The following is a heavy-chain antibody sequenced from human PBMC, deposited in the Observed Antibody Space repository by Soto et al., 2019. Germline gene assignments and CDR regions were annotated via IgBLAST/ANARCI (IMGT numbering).Heavy chain of an antibody. V-gene: IGHV3-23*01. CDR3: ANSGYSGYDGY. CDR1: GFTFSSYA. Sequence: GGSLRLSCAASGFTFSSYAMSWVRQAPGKGLEWVSAISGSGGSTYYADSVKGRFTISRDNSKNTLYLQMNSLRAEDTAVYYCANSGYSGYDGYWGQGTLVTVSS. J-gene: IGHJ4*02. D-gene: IGHD5-12*01. CDR2: ISGSGGST.